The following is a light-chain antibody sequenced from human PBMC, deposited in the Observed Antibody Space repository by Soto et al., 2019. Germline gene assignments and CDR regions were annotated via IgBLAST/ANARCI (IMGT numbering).Light chain of an antibody. V-gene: IGKV4-1*01. CDR2: WAS. Sequence: DLLLTPSPDSLAVSLGERATISCKSSHNILFSGDNRNYLAWYQQKPGQSPRLLMYWASTRKSGVPDRFSGSGSGTDFTLTISSLQAEDVAVYYCQQYHSNPLTFGGGTKV. CDR3: QQYHSNPLT. CDR1: HNILFSGDNRNY. J-gene: IGKJ4*01.